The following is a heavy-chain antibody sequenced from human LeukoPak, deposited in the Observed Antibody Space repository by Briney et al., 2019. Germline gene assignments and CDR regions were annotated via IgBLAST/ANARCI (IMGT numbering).Heavy chain of an antibody. CDR2: VIPIFGTA. Sequence: SVKVSCKASGGTFSSYAISWVRQAPGQGLEWMGGVIPIFGTANYAQKFQGRVTITTDESTSTAYMELSSLRSEDTAVYYCATRSGSYSPYGMDVWGQGTTVTVSS. D-gene: IGHD1-26*01. J-gene: IGHJ6*02. CDR3: ATRSGSYSPYGMDV. CDR1: GGTFSSYA. V-gene: IGHV1-69*05.